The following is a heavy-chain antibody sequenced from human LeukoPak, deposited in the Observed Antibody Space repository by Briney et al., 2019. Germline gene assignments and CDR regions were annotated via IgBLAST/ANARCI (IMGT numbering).Heavy chain of an antibody. V-gene: IGHV3-48*04. CDR3: AKGEGSGWIYYFDY. J-gene: IGHJ4*02. CDR2: ISNNSDTI. D-gene: IGHD6-19*01. Sequence: GGSLRLSCAASGFSFSTHSMNWVRQAPGQGLEWISYISNNSDTIYYADSVKGRFTISRDNAENSLYLQMNSLRAEDTAVYYCAKGEGSGWIYYFDYWGQGTLVTVSS. CDR1: GFSFSTHS.